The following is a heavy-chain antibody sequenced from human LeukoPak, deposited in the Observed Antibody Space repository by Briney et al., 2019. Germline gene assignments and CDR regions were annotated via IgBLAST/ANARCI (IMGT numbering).Heavy chain of an antibody. Sequence: PSETLSLTCTVSGGSISSYYWSWIRQPPGKGLEWIGYIYYSGSTNYNPSLKSRVTISVDTSKNQFSLKLSSVTAADTAVYYCARAVGGYYDILTGYYRPWFDPWGQGTLVTVSS. J-gene: IGHJ5*02. CDR1: GGSISSYY. CDR3: ARAVGGYYDILTGYYRPWFDP. V-gene: IGHV4-59*08. CDR2: IYYSGST. D-gene: IGHD3-9*01.